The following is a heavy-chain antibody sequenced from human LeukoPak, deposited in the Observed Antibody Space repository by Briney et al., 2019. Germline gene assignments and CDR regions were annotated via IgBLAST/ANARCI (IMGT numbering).Heavy chain of an antibody. Sequence: ASVKVSCKASGYTFTSYGISWVRQAPGQGLEWMGWISAYNGNTNYAQKFQGRVTMTRDTSISTAYMELSRLRSDDTAVYYCARPRAYSSSWYRRSDAFDIWGQGTMVTVSS. V-gene: IGHV1-18*01. J-gene: IGHJ3*02. CDR3: ARPRAYSSSWYRRSDAFDI. CDR1: GYTFTSYG. CDR2: ISAYNGNT. D-gene: IGHD6-13*01.